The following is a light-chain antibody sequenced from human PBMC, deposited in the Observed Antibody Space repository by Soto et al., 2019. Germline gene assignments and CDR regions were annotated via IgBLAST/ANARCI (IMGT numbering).Light chain of an antibody. CDR1: KTINNW. Sequence: DIQMTQSPSTLSASVGDRVTITCRASKTINNWLAWFQQKPGKAPKLPISKASTLESGVPSRFSGSGSGTEFTLTISSLQPDDFATYYCQQYYIYSTFGQGTKVEIK. CDR3: QQYYIYST. V-gene: IGKV1-5*03. J-gene: IGKJ1*01. CDR2: KAS.